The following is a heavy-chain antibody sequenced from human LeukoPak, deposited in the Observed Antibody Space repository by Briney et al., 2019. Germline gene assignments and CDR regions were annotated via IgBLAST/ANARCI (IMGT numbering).Heavy chain of an antibody. CDR2: INPSGGST. CDR3: ARDGYSSSWFDY. CDR1: GYSFTSYY. Sequence: GESLKISCKGSGYSFTSYYMHWVRRAPGQGLEWMGIINPSGGSTSYAQKFQGRVTMTRDTSTSTVYMELSSLRSEDTAVYYCARDGYSSSWFDYWGQGTLVTVSS. V-gene: IGHV1-46*01. D-gene: IGHD6-13*01. J-gene: IGHJ4*02.